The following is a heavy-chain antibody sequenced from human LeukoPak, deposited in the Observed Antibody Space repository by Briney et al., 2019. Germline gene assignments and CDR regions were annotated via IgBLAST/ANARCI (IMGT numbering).Heavy chain of an antibody. Sequence: GGSLRLSCSAAGFTFSSFWMSWVRQTTGKGLECVAKIREDGNEKFYVDSVKGRFTISRDNSKNTLYLQMNSLRAEDTAVYYCAKGWWELSDWGQGTLVTVSS. V-gene: IGHV3-7*01. D-gene: IGHD2-15*01. J-gene: IGHJ4*02. CDR1: GFTFSSFW. CDR3: AKGWWELSD. CDR2: IREDGNEK.